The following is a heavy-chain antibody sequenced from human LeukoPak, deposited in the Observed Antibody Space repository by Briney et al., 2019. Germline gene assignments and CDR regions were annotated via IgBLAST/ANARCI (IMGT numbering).Heavy chain of an antibody. Sequence: ASVKVSCMASGYTFTSYYIHWVRQAPGQGLEWMGVINPSGGSTSYAQKFQGRVTMTEDTSTDTAYMELSSLRSEDTAVYYCATNLVASLCGGDCYNFDYWGQGTLVTVSS. V-gene: IGHV1-46*01. J-gene: IGHJ4*02. CDR1: GYTFTSYY. D-gene: IGHD2-21*02. CDR3: ATNLVASLCGGDCYNFDY. CDR2: INPSGGST.